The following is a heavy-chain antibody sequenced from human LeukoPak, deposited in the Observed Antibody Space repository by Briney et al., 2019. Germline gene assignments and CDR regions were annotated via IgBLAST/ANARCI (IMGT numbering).Heavy chain of an antibody. J-gene: IGHJ4*02. CDR2: IKQDGSDK. V-gene: IGHV3-7*02. CDR1: GFSFSHYD. D-gene: IGHD3-10*01. Sequence: GGSLRLSCVASGFSFSHYDMNWVRQAPGKGLEWVANIKQDGSDKYYVDSVKGRFTISRDNAQNSLHLQMNSLRAEDTAVYYCAILRGANYWGQGTLVTVSS. CDR3: AILRGANY.